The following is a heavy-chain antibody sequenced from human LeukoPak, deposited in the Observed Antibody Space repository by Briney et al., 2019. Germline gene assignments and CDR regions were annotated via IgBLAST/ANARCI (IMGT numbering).Heavy chain of an antibody. CDR3: ARFSSSWYVSYYGMDV. J-gene: IGHJ6*02. Sequence: PSQTLSLTCTVSGGSISSGGYYWSWIRQHPGKGLEWIGYIYYSGSTYYNPSLKSRVTISVDTSKNQFSLKLSSVTAADTAVYYCARFSSSWYVSYYGMDVWGQGTTVTVSS. D-gene: IGHD6-13*01. V-gene: IGHV4-31*03. CDR1: GGSISSGGYY. CDR2: IYYSGST.